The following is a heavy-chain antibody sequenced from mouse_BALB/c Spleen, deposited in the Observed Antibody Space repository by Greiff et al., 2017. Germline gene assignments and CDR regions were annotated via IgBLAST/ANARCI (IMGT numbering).Heavy chain of an antibody. CDR2: ISYSGST. CDR1: GYSITSDYA. J-gene: IGHJ4*01. Sequence: EVKLMESGPGLVKPSQSLSLTCTVTGYSITSDYAWNWIRQFPGNKLEWMGYISYSGSTSYNPSLKSRISITRDTSKNQFFLQLNSVTTEDTATYYCARRPSWGAMDYWGQGTSVTVSS. CDR3: ARRPSWGAMDY. V-gene: IGHV3-2*02.